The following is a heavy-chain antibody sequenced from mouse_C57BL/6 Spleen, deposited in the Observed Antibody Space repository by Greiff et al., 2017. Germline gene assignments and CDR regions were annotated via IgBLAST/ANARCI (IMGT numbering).Heavy chain of an antibody. D-gene: IGHD1-1*01. CDR3: ARREGYGSSYYIDY. J-gene: IGHJ2*01. CDR2: IDPSDSYT. V-gene: IGHV1-59*01. CDR1: GYTFTSYW. Sequence: QVQLKQPGAELVRPGTSVKLSCKASGYTFTSYWMHWVKQRPGQGLEWIGVIDPSDSYTNYNQKFKGKATLTVDTSSSTAYMQLSSLPSEDSAVYYCARREGYGSSYYIDYWSQGTTLTVSS.